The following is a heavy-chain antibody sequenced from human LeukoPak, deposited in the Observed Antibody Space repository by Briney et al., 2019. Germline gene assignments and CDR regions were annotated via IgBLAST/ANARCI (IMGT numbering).Heavy chain of an antibody. CDR1: GFTFSRYW. V-gene: IGHV3-7*01. CDR2: INQDGSQK. Sequence: GGSLRLSCAASGFTFSRYWVIWVRQAPGKGLEWVANINQDGSQKNYVDSVKGRFTISRDDAKNLLYLQMNSLRAEDTAVYYCARDLDYYATDQWGQGTLVTVSS. CDR3: ARDLDYYATDQ. D-gene: IGHD3/OR15-3a*01. J-gene: IGHJ5*02.